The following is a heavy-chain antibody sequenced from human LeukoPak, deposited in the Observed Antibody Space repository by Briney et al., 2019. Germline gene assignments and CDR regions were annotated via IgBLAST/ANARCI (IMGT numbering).Heavy chain of an antibody. CDR3: ARDSSLPYCGGDCYPDY. CDR2: MYTSGST. V-gene: IGHV4-61*02. J-gene: IGHJ4*02. Sequence: KTSETLSLTCTVSGGSISSGSYYRSWIRQPAGKGLEWIGRMYTSGSTNYNPSFESRVTISADTSKNQFSLKLSSVTAADTAVYYCARDSSLPYCGGDCYPDYWGQGTLVTVSA. D-gene: IGHD2-21*02. CDR1: GGSISSGSYY.